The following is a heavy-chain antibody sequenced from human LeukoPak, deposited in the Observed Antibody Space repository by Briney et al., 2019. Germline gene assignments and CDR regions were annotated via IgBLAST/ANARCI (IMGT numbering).Heavy chain of an antibody. J-gene: IGHJ5*02. V-gene: IGHV1-24*01. CDR2: FDPEDGET. Sequence: VAAVKVSCKVSGYTLTELSMHWVRQAPGKGLEWMGGFDPEDGETIYAQKFQGRVTMTEDTSTDTAYMELSSLRSEDTAVYYCATTYYGNWFDPWGQGTLVTVSS. CDR1: GYTLTELS. D-gene: IGHD3-3*01. CDR3: ATTYYGNWFDP.